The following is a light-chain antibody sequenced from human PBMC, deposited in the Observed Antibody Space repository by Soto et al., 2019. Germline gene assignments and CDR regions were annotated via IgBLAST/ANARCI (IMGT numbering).Light chain of an antibody. CDR1: QSINTY. J-gene: IGKJ5*01. CDR2: GTS. V-gene: IGKV1-39*01. Sequence: DIQMTQSPSFLSASVGDRVTISCRASQSINTYLNWYQHKPGKAPKLLIYGTSDLQSGVPSRFSGGGSGTDVTLIISSLQPEDFATNYCQQSFSTPLITFGQGTRLEFK. CDR3: QQSFSTPLIT.